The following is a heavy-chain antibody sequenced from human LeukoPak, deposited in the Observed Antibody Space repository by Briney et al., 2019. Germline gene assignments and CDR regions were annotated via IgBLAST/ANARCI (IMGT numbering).Heavy chain of an antibody. V-gene: IGHV4-30-2*01. J-gene: IGHJ6*02. CDR2: IYHSGST. Sequence: PSETLSLTCTVSGGSISSGGYSWSWIRQPPGKGLEWIGYIYHSGSTYYNPSLKSRVTISVDRSKNQFSLKLSSVTAADTAVYYCASGRYGPTYYYYGMDVWGQGTTVTVSS. CDR3: ASGRYGPTYYYYGMDV. D-gene: IGHD5-18*01. CDR1: GGSISSGGYS.